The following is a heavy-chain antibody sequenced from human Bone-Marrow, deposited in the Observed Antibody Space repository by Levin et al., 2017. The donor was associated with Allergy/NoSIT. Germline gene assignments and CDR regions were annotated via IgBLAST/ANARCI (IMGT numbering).Heavy chain of an antibody. CDR1: GFTFSDHY. CDR2: IRNKGNGHTT. CDR3: AREDSYSAVYYYDY. Sequence: GGSLRLSCAASGFTFSDHYMEWVRQAPVKGLEWVGRIRNKGNGHTTEYAASVKGRFTISRDDSKNSLYLQMSSLKTEDTAVYYCAREDSYSAVYYYDYWGQGTLVTVSS. J-gene: IGHJ4*02. D-gene: IGHD3-22*01. V-gene: IGHV3-72*01.